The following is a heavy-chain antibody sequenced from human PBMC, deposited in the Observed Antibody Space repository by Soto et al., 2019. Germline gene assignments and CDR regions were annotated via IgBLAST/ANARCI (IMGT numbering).Heavy chain of an antibody. CDR2: IHYSGTT. D-gene: IGHD2-2*01. CDR1: GTSISSYY. Sequence: VQLQESGPGLVKPSETLSLTCTVSGTSISSYYWSWIRQPPGKGLEWIANIHYSGTTNYNPSLAGRVTLSVDTSKNQFSLKMTSVTAADRAMYFCARYNSYAMDYWGRGTLVTVSS. J-gene: IGHJ4*02. CDR3: ARYNSYAMDY. V-gene: IGHV4-59*01.